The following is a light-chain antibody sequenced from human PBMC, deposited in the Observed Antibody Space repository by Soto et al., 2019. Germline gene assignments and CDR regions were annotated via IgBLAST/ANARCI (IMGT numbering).Light chain of an antibody. V-gene: IGLV1-47*01. Sequence: QSVLTQPPSVSGTPGQRVTISCSGGIFNIGTNYVHWFQQLPGTAPKVLSNRDNQRPSGVPDRFSGSKSGTSASLAISGLQSEDEAEYYCAAWDDTVRSYVFGTGTKLTVL. CDR2: RDN. CDR3: AAWDDTVRSYV. J-gene: IGLJ1*01. CDR1: IFNIGTNY.